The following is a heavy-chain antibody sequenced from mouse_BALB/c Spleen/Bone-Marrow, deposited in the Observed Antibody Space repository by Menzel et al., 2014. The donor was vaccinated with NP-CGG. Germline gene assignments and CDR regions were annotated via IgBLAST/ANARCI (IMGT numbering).Heavy chain of an antibody. Sequence: EVQLRQSGPELVKPGASVKISCKASDYSFTGYYVHWVKQSHVKSLEWIGRINPYNGATRYNQNFKDKASLTVDKSSSTAYMELHSLTSEDSAVYYCARGYYGYVHFDVWGAGTTVTVSS. CDR1: DYSFTGYY. D-gene: IGHD1-2*01. V-gene: IGHV1-31*01. CDR2: INPYNGAT. CDR3: ARGYYGYVHFDV. J-gene: IGHJ1*01.